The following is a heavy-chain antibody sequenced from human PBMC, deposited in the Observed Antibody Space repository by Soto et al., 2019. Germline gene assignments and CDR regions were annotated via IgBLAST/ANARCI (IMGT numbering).Heavy chain of an antibody. CDR2: ISHDGNNK. J-gene: IGHJ4*02. Sequence: QVQLVESGGGVVQPGRSLRLSCAASEFTFSTFGMHWVRQAPGKGLEWVAVISHDGNNKYYADSVKGRFTISRDNSKNTMFLQMNSLRAGDTAVYYCVRSFRPVPSCTNGICPLDYWGQGTLVTVSS. D-gene: IGHD2-8*01. CDR1: EFTFSTFG. CDR3: VRSFRPVPSCTNGICPLDY. V-gene: IGHV3-30*03.